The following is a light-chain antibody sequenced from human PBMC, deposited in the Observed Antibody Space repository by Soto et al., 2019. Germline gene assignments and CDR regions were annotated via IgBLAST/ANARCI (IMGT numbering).Light chain of an antibody. CDR1: SSDVGAYNY. V-gene: IGLV2-14*03. Sequence: QSALTQPASVSGSPGQSITISCSGTSSDVGAYNYVSWYQQHPGKAPKLMIYDVSSRPSGVSNRFSGSKSGNTASLTISGLQAEDEADYYCSSYTSRSALVLFGGGTKLTVL. CDR2: DVS. J-gene: IGLJ2*01. CDR3: SSYTSRSALVL.